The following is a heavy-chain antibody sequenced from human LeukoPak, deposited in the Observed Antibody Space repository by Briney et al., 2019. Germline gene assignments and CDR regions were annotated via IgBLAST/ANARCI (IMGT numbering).Heavy chain of an antibody. CDR2: INTGGSST. CDR3: ARTPYTSSWYGWFDP. Sequence: PGGSLRISCAASGFTFSRYWMHWVRQAPGKGLVWVSHINTGGSSTNYADSVKGRFTISRDNAKNTLYLQMNSLRAEDTAVYYCARTPYTSSWYGWFDPWGQGTLVTVSS. CDR1: GFTFSRYW. D-gene: IGHD6-13*01. J-gene: IGHJ5*02. V-gene: IGHV3-74*01.